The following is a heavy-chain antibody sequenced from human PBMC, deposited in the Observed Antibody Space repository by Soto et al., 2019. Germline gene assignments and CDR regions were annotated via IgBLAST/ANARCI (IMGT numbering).Heavy chain of an antibody. D-gene: IGHD3-10*01. CDR3: ARGLYYYGSGSYYNGREVNWFDP. V-gene: IGHV1-8*01. CDR2: MNPNSGNT. CDR1: GYTFTSYD. Sequence: GASVKVSCKASGYTFTSYDINWVRQATGQGLEWMGWMNPNSGNTGYAQKFQGRVTMTRNTSISTAYMELSSLRSEDTAVYYCARGLYYYGSGSYYNGREVNWFDPWGQGTLVTVSS. J-gene: IGHJ5*02.